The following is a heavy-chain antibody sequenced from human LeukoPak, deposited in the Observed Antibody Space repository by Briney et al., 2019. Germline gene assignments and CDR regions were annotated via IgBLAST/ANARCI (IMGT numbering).Heavy chain of an antibody. J-gene: IGHJ4*02. CDR3: ARVANSNYYFDC. D-gene: IGHD1-7*01. Sequence: GGSLRLSCTVSGFTFSSYNMNWVRQTPGKGLEWLSYISGSSGTIYYADSVKGRFTISRDNAKNSLDLQMNSLRDEDTALYYCARVANSNYYFDCWGQGTLVTVSS. CDR2: ISGSSGTI. CDR1: GFTFSSYN. V-gene: IGHV3-48*02.